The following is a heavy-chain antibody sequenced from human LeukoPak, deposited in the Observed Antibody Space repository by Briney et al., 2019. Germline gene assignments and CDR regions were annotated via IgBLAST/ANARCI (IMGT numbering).Heavy chain of an antibody. CDR1: GFTFSSYS. V-gene: IGHV3-21*01. Sequence: GGSLRLSCAASGFTFSSYSMNWVRQAPGKGLEWVSSISSSSSYIYYADSVKGRFTISRDNAKNSLYLQMNSLRAEDTAVYYCARAGSIVVVPAAIKGGNDAFDIWGQGTMVTVSS. D-gene: IGHD2-2*02. J-gene: IGHJ3*02. CDR3: ARAGSIVVVPAAIKGGNDAFDI. CDR2: ISSSSSYI.